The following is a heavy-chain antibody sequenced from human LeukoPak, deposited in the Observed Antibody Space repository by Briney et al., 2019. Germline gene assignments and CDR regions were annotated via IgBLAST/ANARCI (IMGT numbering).Heavy chain of an antibody. D-gene: IGHD1-20*01. CDR2: ISYDGSNK. CDR3: VPLNWNPPGDFDR. Sequence: GRSLRLSCAASGFTFSSYAMHWVRQAPGRGLEWVAVISYDGSNKYYADSVKGRFTISRDNSKNSRYLQMNSLRVEDTAVYYCVPLNWNPPGDFDRWGQGTLVTVSS. J-gene: IGHJ4*02. CDR1: GFTFSSYA. V-gene: IGHV3-30-3*01.